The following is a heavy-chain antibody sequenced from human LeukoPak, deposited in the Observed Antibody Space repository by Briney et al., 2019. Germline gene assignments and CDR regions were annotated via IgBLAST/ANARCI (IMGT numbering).Heavy chain of an antibody. Sequence: PGGSLRLSSAASGFTVSSNYMSWVRQAPGKGLEWVSAISGSGGSTYYADSVKGRFTISRDNSKNTLYLQMNSLRAEDTAVYYCAKDRGSSSVGDAFDIWGQGTMVTVSS. CDR1: GFTVSSNY. CDR3: AKDRGSSSVGDAFDI. J-gene: IGHJ3*02. V-gene: IGHV3-23*01. CDR2: ISGSGGST. D-gene: IGHD6-6*01.